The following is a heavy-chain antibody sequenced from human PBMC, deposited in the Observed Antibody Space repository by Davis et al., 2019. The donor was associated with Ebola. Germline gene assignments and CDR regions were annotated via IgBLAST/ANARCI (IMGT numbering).Heavy chain of an antibody. CDR1: GYSFTSYW. J-gene: IGHJ5*02. Sequence: KVSCKGSGYSFTSYWISWVRQMPGKGLEWMGRIDPSDSYTNYSPSFQGHVTISADKSISTAYLQWSSLKASDTAMYYCVRQYCTNGVCQTWFDPWGQGTLVTVSS. V-gene: IGHV5-10-1*01. CDR3: VRQYCTNGVCQTWFDP. CDR2: IDPSDSYT. D-gene: IGHD2-8*01.